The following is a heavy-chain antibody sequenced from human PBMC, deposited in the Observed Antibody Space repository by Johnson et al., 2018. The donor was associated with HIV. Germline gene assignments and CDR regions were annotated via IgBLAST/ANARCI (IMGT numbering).Heavy chain of an antibody. CDR3: STYNFWSSYALDI. V-gene: IGHV3-66*01. D-gene: IGHD3-3*01. CDR1: GFTVSSSS. J-gene: IGHJ3*02. CDR2: IYSRGGS. Sequence: VQLVESGGGLVQPGGSLRLSCAEYGFTVSSSSMSWVRQAPGKGLEWVSVIYSRGGSYYVDSVRGRFTISRDNSKRKLYLQMDRLTAEDTAVYYCSTYNFWSSYALDIGGQGTTVTVSS.